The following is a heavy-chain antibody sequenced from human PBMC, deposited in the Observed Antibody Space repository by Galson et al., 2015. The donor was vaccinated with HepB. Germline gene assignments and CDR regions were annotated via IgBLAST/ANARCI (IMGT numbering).Heavy chain of an antibody. V-gene: IGHV3-7*03. CDR2: INQDGSEK. J-gene: IGHJ4*02. D-gene: IGHD5-12*01. Sequence: SLRLSCAASKFTFSSYWMTWVRQAPGMGLEWVASINQDGSEKYYVDPVKGRFTISRDNSNNTLYLQMNSLRAEDTAVYYCAKDRSGYSGYDGHYYWGQGTLVTVSS. CDR3: AKDRSGYSGYDGHYY. CDR1: KFTFSSYW.